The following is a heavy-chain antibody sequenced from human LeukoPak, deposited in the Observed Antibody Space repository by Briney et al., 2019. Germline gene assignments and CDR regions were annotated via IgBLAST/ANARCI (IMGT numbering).Heavy chain of an antibody. V-gene: IGHV4-38-2*02. D-gene: IGHD2-2*01. CDR1: GYSIINAYY. Sequence: SETLSLTCSVTGYSIINAYYWAWIRQPPGKGLEWIGSFFLKGSTYYNPSLKSRVTLSVDTSKNQFSQTLSSVTAADTAVYYCARVARCTSCFDVDYWGEGTLVTVSS. J-gene: IGHJ4*02. CDR2: FFLKGST. CDR3: ARVARCTSCFDVDY.